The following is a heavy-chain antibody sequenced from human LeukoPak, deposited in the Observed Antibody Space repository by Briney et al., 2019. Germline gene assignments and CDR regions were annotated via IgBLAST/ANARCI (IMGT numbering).Heavy chain of an antibody. D-gene: IGHD2-15*01. J-gene: IGHJ6*03. V-gene: IGHV4-59*11. CDR3: GRDALVGYFSSYYMDV. CDR2: ISNSGST. CDR1: GGSISSHH. Sequence: SETLSLTCTVSGGSISSHHWTWIRQSPVKGLEWIGDISNSGSTSYNPSLKSRVTISIDTSKNQFSLKLSSVTAADTAVYYCGRDALVGYFSSYYMDVWGKGTTVTVSS.